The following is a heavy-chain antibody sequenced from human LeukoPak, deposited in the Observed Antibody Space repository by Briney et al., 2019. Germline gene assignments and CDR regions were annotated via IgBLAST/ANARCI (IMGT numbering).Heavy chain of an antibody. CDR1: GFTFSSVG. J-gene: IGHJ4*02. CDR2: VSNNGIDK. V-gene: IGHV3-30*12. D-gene: IGHD1-20*01. CDR3: ARGITRDSYYLDY. Sequence: PGGSLRLSCAASGFTFSSVGIRWVRQAPGKGLGWVAFVSNNGIDKHYGDSVQGRFSISRDNSKNTLYLEMKSLRVEDTAMYYCARGITRDSYYLDYWGQGTLVTVSS.